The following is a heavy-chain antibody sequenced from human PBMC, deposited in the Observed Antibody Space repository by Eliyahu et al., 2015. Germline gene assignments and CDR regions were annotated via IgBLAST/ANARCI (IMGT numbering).Heavy chain of an antibody. D-gene: IGHD4-17*01. Sequence: QVQLQESGPGLVKPSQTLSLTCTVSGGSIXSGGYYWSWIRQHPGKGLGGIGYIHYSGSTYYNPSLKSRVTISVDTSKNQFSLKLSSVTAADTAVYYCARENDYGRGWYFDYWGQGTLVTVSS. CDR3: ARENDYGRGWYFDY. V-gene: IGHV4-31*03. CDR2: IHYSGST. CDR1: GGSIXSGGYY. J-gene: IGHJ4*02.